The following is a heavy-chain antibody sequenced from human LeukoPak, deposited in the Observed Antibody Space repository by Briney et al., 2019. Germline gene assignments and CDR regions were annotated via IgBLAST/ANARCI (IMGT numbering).Heavy chain of an antibody. D-gene: IGHD3-3*01. CDR2: IYYSGST. CDR3: ARDLRFNYYYYYMDV. V-gene: IGHV4-59*01. J-gene: IGHJ6*03. CDR1: GGSISSYY. Sequence: SETLSLTCTVSGGSISSYYWSWIRQPPGKGLGWSGYIYYSGSTNYNPSLKSRVTISVDTSKNQFSLKLSSVTAADTAVYYCARDLRFNYYYYYMDVWGQGTMVTVSS.